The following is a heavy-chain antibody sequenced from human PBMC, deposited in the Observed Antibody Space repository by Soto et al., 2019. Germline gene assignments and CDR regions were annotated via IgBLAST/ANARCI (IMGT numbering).Heavy chain of an antibody. V-gene: IGHV3-33*08. CDR3: ARDVVGCDSSGYYYDYFDY. Sequence: GGSLRLSCAASGFTFSSYGMHWVRQAPGKGLEWVAVIWYDGSNKYYADSVKGRFTISRDNSKNTLYLQMNSLRAEDTAVYYCARDVVGCDSSGYYYDYFDYWGQGTLVTVSS. CDR2: IWYDGSNK. J-gene: IGHJ4*02. D-gene: IGHD3-22*01. CDR1: GFTFSSYG.